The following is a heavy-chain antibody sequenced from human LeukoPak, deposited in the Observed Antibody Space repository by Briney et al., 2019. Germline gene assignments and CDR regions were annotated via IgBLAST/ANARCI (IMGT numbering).Heavy chain of an antibody. CDR3: ARDYTISYSSSYDAFDI. V-gene: IGHV3-66*01. J-gene: IGHJ3*02. CDR2: IYSGGSI. Sequence: GGSLRLSCAASGFTVSSNYMSWVRQAPGKGLEWVSVIYSGGSIYYADSVKGRFTISRDNSKNTLYLQMNSLRAEDTAVYYCARDYTISYSSSYDAFDIWGQGTMVTVSS. D-gene: IGHD6-13*01. CDR1: GFTVSSNY.